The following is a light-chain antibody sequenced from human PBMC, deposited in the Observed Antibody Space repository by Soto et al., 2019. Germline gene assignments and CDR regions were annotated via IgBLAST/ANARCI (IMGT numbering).Light chain of an antibody. CDR1: SSNIGADYE. CDR3: QSYDNTLKGGV. J-gene: IGLJ1*01. Sequence: ELTQPPSVSGAPGQRVIISCTGGSSNIGADYEVHWYQQLPGTAPKLLIYGNTNRPSGVPDRFSGSKSGSSASLAITGLQAEDEAEYYCQSYDNTLKGGVFGTGTKLTVL. CDR2: GNT. V-gene: IGLV1-40*01.